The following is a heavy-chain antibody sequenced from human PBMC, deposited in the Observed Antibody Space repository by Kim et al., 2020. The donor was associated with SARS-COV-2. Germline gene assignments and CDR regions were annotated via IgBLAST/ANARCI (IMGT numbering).Heavy chain of an antibody. D-gene: IGHD6-6*01. Sequence: SETLSLTCAVYGGSFSGYYWSWIRQPPGKGLEWIGEINHSGSTNYNPSLKSRVTISVDTSKNQFSLKLSSVTAADTAVYYCARASRGRFGFIAARLNWFDPWGQGTLVTVSS. V-gene: IGHV4-34*01. CDR3: ARASRGRFGFIAARLNWFDP. CDR2: INHSGST. CDR1: GGSFSGYY. J-gene: IGHJ5*02.